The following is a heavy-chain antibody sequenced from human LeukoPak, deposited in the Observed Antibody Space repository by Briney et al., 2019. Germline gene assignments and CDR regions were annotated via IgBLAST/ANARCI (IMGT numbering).Heavy chain of an antibody. Sequence: GGSLRLSCAASGFTFSSYSMNWVRQAPGKGLEWVSSISSSSYIYYADSVKGRFTISRDNAKNSLYLQMNSLRAEDTAVYYCASLTMVRGVRRYYWGQGTLVTVSS. J-gene: IGHJ4*02. V-gene: IGHV3-21*01. CDR1: GFTFSSYS. D-gene: IGHD3-10*01. CDR2: ISSSSYI. CDR3: ASLTMVRGVRRYY.